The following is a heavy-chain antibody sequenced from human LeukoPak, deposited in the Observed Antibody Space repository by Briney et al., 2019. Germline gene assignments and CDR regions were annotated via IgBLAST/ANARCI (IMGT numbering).Heavy chain of an antibody. J-gene: IGHJ5*02. CDR1: GGSISSATYY. Sequence: SETLSLTCTVSGGSISSATYYWSWIRQPAGKGLEWIGRVYPGGSTNYNPSLKSRVTISVDTSKNQFSLKLNSVTAADTAVYYCSQGAAMVRSPWFDPWGQGTLVTVSS. CDR2: VYPGGST. V-gene: IGHV4-61*02. CDR3: SQGAAMVRSPWFDP. D-gene: IGHD5-18*01.